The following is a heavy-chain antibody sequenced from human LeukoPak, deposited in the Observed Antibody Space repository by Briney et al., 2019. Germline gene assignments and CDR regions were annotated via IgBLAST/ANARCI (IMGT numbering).Heavy chain of an antibody. CDR2: IYYSGSA. J-gene: IGHJ5*02. D-gene: IGHD6-25*01. V-gene: IGHV4-39*01. Sequence: SETLSLTCTVSGGSISDSNYYWGWIRQPPGRGLEWIANIYYSGSAYYSPSLKSRVTVSIDTSKNQFSLKLNSVTAADTAVYYCARQSTIAAARIDPWGQGTLVTVSS. CDR1: GGSISDSNYY. CDR3: ARQSTIAAARIDP.